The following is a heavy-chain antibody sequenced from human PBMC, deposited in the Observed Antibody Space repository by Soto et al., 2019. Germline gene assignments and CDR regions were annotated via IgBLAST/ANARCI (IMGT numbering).Heavy chain of an antibody. CDR1: GGSISRSGYF. J-gene: IGHJ4*02. Sequence: TLSLTCPVSGGSISRSGYFWSWIRQHPGKGLEWIGYIYDSGSTYYNPSLKSRVSLSVDTSKNQFSLNLTSVTAADTAMYYCARSSRSYFDYWGQGTLVTVSS. CDR3: ARSSRSYFDY. V-gene: IGHV4-31*03. CDR2: IYDSGST.